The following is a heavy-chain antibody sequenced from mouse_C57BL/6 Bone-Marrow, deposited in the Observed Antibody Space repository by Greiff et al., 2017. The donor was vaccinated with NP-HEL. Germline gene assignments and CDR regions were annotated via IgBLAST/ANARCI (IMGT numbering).Heavy chain of an antibody. Sequence: VQVVESGAELVKPGASVKISCKASGYAFSSYWMNWVKQRPGKGLEWIGQIYPGDGDTNYNGKFKGKATLTADKSSSTAYMQLSSLTSEDSAVYFCARRNGYYCLAYWGQGTLVTVSA. D-gene: IGHD2-3*01. CDR2: IYPGDGDT. V-gene: IGHV1-80*01. CDR1: GYAFSSYW. CDR3: ARRNGYYCLAY. J-gene: IGHJ3*01.